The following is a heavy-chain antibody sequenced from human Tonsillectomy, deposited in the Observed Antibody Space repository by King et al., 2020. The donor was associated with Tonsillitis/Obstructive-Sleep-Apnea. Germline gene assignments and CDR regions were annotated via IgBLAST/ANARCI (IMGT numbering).Heavy chain of an antibody. CDR1: GGSINSTNW. J-gene: IGHJ3*02. V-gene: IGHV4-4*02. D-gene: IGHD3-10*01. CDR2: IYHTGSA. Sequence: QLQESGPGLLKPSGTLSLTCAVSGGSINSTNWWSWVRQPPGKGLEWIGEIYHTGSANYNSSLRHRVTISVDKSKNQFSLKVYSVTAADTAAYYCARGYSGSGNAFDIWGQGTMVTVPS. CDR3: ARGYSGSGNAFDI.